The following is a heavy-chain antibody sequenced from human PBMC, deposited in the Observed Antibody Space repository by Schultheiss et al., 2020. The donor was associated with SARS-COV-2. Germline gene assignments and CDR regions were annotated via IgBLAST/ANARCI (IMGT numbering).Heavy chain of an antibody. D-gene: IGHD6-19*01. J-gene: IGHJ1*01. CDR1: GFTFSSYS. V-gene: IGHV3-21*01. Sequence: GGSLRLSCAASGFTFSSYSMNWVRQAPGKGLEWVSSISSSSSYIYYADSVKGRFTISRDNAKNSLYLQMNSVRAEDTAVYYCARGGSGWYGRIEDEYFQHWGQGTLVTVSS. CDR2: ISSSSSYI. CDR3: ARGGSGWYGRIEDEYFQH.